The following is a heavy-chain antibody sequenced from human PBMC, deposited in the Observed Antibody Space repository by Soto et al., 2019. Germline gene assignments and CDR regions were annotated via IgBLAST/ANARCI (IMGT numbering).Heavy chain of an antibody. Sequence: EVQLLESGGGLVQPGASLRLSCAASGFTFRSYAMSWVRQAPGKGLEWVSVISGSDDSTYYADSVKGRFTISRDNSKNTLYLQMNSLRAEDTAVYYCAKRSSSSIFDYWGQGTLVTVSS. D-gene: IGHD6-6*01. CDR1: GFTFRSYA. J-gene: IGHJ4*02. V-gene: IGHV3-23*01. CDR2: ISGSDDST. CDR3: AKRSSSSIFDY.